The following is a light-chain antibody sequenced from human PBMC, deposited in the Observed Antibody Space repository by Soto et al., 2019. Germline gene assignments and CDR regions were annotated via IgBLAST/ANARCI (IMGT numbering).Light chain of an antibody. V-gene: IGLV7-46*01. J-gene: IGLJ1*01. Sequence: QAVVTQEPSLTVSPGGTVTLTCGSNTGAVSSGHYPHWFQQKPGEAPRALIYDTKNKHAWTPARFSGSLLGGKAALTLSGAQPEDEAEYYCLLSFSGALYVFGTGTKLTVL. CDR2: DTK. CDR3: LLSFSGALYV. CDR1: TGAVSSGHY.